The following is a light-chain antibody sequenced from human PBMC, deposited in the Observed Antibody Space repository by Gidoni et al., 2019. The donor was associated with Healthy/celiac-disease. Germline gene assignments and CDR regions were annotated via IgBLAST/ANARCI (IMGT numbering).Light chain of an antibody. J-gene: IGKJ4*01. CDR2: KAS. CDR1: QSISSW. Sequence: DLQMTQSPSTLSASVGDRVTTTCRASQSISSWLAWYQQKPGKAPKHLIYKASSLESGVPSRFSGSESGTEFTLTISSLQPDDFATYYCQQYNRYPLTFGGGTKVEIK. V-gene: IGKV1-5*03. CDR3: QQYNRYPLT.